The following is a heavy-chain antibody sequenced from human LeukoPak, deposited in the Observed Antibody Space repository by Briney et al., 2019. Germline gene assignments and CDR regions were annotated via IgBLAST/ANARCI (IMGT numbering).Heavy chain of an antibody. D-gene: IGHD2-2*01. CDR3: AKGYCSSTSCLPFQH. V-gene: IGHV3-30*18. CDR1: GFTFSSYG. J-gene: IGHJ1*01. Sequence: GGSLRLSCAASGFTFSSYGMHWVRQAPGKGLEWVAVISYDGSNKYYADSVKGRFTISRDNSKNTLYLQMNSLRAEDTAVYYCAKGYCSSTSCLPFQHWGQGILVTVSS. CDR2: ISYDGSNK.